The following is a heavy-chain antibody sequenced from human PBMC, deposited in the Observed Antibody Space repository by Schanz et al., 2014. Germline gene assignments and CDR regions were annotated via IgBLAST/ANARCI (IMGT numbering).Heavy chain of an antibody. CDR1: GYIFDTYY. Sequence: QVQLVQSGAEVKKPGASVKVSCKTFGYIFDTYYLHWVRQAPGQGPEWMGIINPSGGHTTYAQKFQGRVTLTRDTSTSTFYMELSSLRSDDTAVYYCARTYDSSGVGYWGQGTLVTVSS. CDR3: ARTYDSSGVGY. CDR2: INPSGGHT. V-gene: IGHV1-46*02. J-gene: IGHJ4*02. D-gene: IGHD3-22*01.